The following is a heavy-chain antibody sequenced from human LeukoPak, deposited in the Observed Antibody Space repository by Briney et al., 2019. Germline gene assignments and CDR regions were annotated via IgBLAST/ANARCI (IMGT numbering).Heavy chain of an antibody. CDR1: GYSFTNYW. Sequence: GEALKISCKGSGYSFTNYWIAWGRQMPGKGLEWMGIIYPGDSDTRYSPSFQGQVTISADKSIRTAYLQWSSLRASDTATYFCARQDAGSFDVWGQGTKVTVSP. J-gene: IGHJ3*01. CDR3: ARQDAGSFDV. CDR2: IYPGDSDT. V-gene: IGHV5-51*01.